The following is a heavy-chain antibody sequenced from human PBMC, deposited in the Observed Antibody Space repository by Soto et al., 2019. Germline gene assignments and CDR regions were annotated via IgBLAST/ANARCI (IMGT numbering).Heavy chain of an antibody. Sequence: QLQLQESGPGLVKPSETLSLTCTVSSASISSSSYTWGWIRQPPGKGLEWIGSIYYSGITYYNPSLNSRGTVSVGTAKNPFSLKVTSVTAADTAVYYCARLQGYCISSSCHGHYAMDVWGQGTTVTVSS. J-gene: IGHJ6*02. CDR2: IYYSGIT. V-gene: IGHV4-39*01. CDR1: SASISSSSYT. CDR3: ARLQGYCISSSCHGHYAMDV. D-gene: IGHD2-2*01.